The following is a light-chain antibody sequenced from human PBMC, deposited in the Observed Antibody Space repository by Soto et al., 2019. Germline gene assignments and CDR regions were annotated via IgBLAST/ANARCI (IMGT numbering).Light chain of an antibody. V-gene: IGKV1-9*01. J-gene: IGKJ4*01. CDR3: QQLSTYPST. Sequence: IQLTHSPSSLSASVGDRFTITFRASQGIGSYLAWYQQKPGEAPKLLIFAASTLQSGGPSRFSGSGSGTDFTLTISSLQAEDFATYYCQQLSTYPSTFGGGTKVDIK. CDR1: QGIGSY. CDR2: AAS.